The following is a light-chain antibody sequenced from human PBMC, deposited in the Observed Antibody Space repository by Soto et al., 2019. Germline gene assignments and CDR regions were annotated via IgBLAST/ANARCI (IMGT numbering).Light chain of an antibody. CDR1: QSVSSN. CDR3: QQYGSSPET. Sequence: VLTQSPGTLSLSPWESATLSCRASQSVSSNLAWHQQKPGQAPRLLIYGASSRATGIPDRFSGSGSGTDFTLTISRLEPEDFAVYYCQQYGSSPETFGQGTKVDIK. CDR2: GAS. J-gene: IGKJ1*01. V-gene: IGKV3-20*01.